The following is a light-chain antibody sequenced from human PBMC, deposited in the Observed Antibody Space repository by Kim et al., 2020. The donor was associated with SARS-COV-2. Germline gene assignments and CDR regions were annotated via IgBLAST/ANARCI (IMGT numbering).Light chain of an antibody. J-gene: IGKJ4*01. CDR2: WAS. V-gene: IGKV4-1*01. Sequence: ATITCKSSQRILNSSTNKNHVAWYQQKPGQPPKLLIYWASTRESGVPDRFSGSGSGTDFTLTISSLQAEDVAVYFCHQFYSVPVNFGGGTKVDIK. CDR3: HQFYSVPVN. CDR1: QRILNSSTNKNH.